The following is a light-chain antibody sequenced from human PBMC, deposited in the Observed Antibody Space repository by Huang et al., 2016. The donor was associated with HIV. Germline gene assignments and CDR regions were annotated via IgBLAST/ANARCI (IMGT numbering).Light chain of an antibody. V-gene: IGKV3-15*01. Sequence: ETVMTQSPVTLSVSPGDRASLSCRSSQIVRSHLAWYQQMPGQAPRLLIDAASTRATGVPARFSGSGAGTEFTLTISTLQSEDSAVYYCQQYNDFRSTFGPGTRVEIK. CDR2: AAS. J-gene: IGKJ3*01. CDR3: QQYNDFRST. CDR1: QIVRSH.